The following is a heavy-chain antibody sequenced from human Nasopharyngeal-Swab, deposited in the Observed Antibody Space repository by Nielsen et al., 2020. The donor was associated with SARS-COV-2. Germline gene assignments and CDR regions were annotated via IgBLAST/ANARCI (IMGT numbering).Heavy chain of an antibody. CDR3: AKSGRPFEAFDI. CDR1: GFTFSNYA. Sequence: GGSLRLSCVASGFTFSNYAMSCVRQAPGKGLEWVSTISSNGDYTHYADSVKGRFTISRDNSKNTLFLQMNSLSPEDTAVYYCAKSGRPFEAFDIWGQGTMVTVSS. V-gene: IGHV3-23*01. CDR2: ISSNGDYT. D-gene: IGHD7-27*01. J-gene: IGHJ3*02.